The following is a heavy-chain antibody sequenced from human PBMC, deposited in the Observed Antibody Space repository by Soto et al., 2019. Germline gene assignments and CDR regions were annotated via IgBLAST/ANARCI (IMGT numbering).Heavy chain of an antibody. J-gene: IGHJ4*02. D-gene: IGHD3-22*01. CDR3: ARALYYYDNSGLAF. CDR1: GYTFTSYG. V-gene: IGHV1-18*01. CDR2: INIYGGGT. Sequence: QVHLEQSGPEVKKPGASVKVSCKASGYTFTSYGISWVRLAPGQGLEWMGWINIYGGGTNYAQKYQDRVTMTRDTSTNTVYLEMRSLTSDDTAMYYCARALYYYDNSGLAFWGQGTLVTVSS.